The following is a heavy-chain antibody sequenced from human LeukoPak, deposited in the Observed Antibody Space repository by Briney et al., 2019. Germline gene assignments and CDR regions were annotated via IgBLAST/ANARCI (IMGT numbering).Heavy chain of an antibody. J-gene: IGHJ6*02. CDR1: GFTFSSYG. CDR3: TTGSGYDYYYYYGMDV. D-gene: IGHD5-12*01. V-gene: IGHV3-15*01. Sequence: PGGSLRLSCAASGFTFSSYGMHWVRQAPGKGLEWVGRIKSKTDGGTTDYAAPVKGRFTISRDDSKNTLYLQMNSLKTEDTAVYYCTTGSGYDYYYYYGMDVWGQGTTVTVSS. CDR2: IKSKTDGGTT.